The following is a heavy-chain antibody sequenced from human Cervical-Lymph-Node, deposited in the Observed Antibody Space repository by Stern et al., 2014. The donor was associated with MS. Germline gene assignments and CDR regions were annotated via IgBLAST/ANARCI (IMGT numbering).Heavy chain of an antibody. V-gene: IGHV1-46*04. CDR2: INPSGDSA. D-gene: IGHD3/OR15-3a*01. Sequence: VQLVQSGAEVKKPGASVKVSCKAFGYTFTSHYMHWVRQAPGQGLEWVGIINPSGDSANYAQKLQGRVTMTRDTSTSTVYTERSSLRSEDTAVYYCASGTGSKRPTGNYWGQGTLVTVSP. CDR1: GYTFTSHY. J-gene: IGHJ4*02. CDR3: ASGTGSKRPTGNY.